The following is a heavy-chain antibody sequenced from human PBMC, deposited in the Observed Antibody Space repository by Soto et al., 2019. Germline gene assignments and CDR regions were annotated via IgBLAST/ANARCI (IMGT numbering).Heavy chain of an antibody. CDR1: GFTVSTNY. V-gene: IGHV3-66*01. CDR3: ATTGMGLTLYYYYHGMDV. Sequence: EVQLVESGGGLVQPGGSLRLSCAASGFTVSTNYMTWVRQAPGKGLEWVSVMFYGGSTYYAASVKGRFTISRADSKNTLYLQMNTLRAEDPAVYYWATTGMGLTLYYYYHGMDVWGQGTTVTVSS. CDR2: MFYGGST. J-gene: IGHJ6*02. D-gene: IGHD1-26*01.